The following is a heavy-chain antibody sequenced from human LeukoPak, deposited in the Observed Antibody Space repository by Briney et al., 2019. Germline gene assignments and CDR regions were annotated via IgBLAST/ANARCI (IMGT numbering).Heavy chain of an antibody. CDR2: INHSGST. D-gene: IGHD3-9*01. Sequence: SETLSLTCAVYGGSFSGYYWSWIRQPPGKGLGWIGEINHSGSTNYNPSLKSRVTISVDTSKNQFSLKLSSVTAADTAVYYCARAELRYFDWLLWFDPWGQGTLVTVSS. J-gene: IGHJ5*02. CDR1: GGSFSGYY. CDR3: ARAELRYFDWLLWFDP. V-gene: IGHV4-34*01.